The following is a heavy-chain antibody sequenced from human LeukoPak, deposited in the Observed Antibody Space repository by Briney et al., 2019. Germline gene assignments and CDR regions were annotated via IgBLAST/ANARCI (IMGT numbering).Heavy chain of an antibody. V-gene: IGHV4-34*01. CDR3: ARGLHYDFWSGYYRPAYYYGMDV. D-gene: IGHD3-3*01. CDR1: GGSFSGYY. J-gene: IGHJ6*02. CDR2: INHSGST. Sequence: PSETLSLTCAVYGGSFSGYYWSWIRHPPGKGLEWFGEINHSGSTNYNPSLKSRVTISVDTSKNQFSLKLSSVTAADTAVYYCARGLHYDFWSGYYRPAYYYGMDVWGQGTTVTVSS.